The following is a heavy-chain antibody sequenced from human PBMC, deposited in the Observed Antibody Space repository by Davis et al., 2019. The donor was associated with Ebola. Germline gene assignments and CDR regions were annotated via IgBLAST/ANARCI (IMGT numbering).Heavy chain of an antibody. J-gene: IGHJ4*02. CDR2: ISSIRNNYT. CDR3: ARDHCTVGSCHNDY. CDR1: GFTFRAYY. V-gene: IGHV3-11*06. D-gene: IGHD2-8*02. Sequence: PGGSLTLSCPASGFTFRAYYMSWVRQAPGKGLEWISYISSIRNNYTNYADSAKGRFTISRDNTKNSLYLQMNSLSVDDTGVYFCARDHCTVGSCHNDYWGQGTLVTVS.